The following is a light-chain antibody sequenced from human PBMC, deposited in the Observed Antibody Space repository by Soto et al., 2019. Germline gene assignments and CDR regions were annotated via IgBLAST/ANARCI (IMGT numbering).Light chain of an antibody. V-gene: IGKV1-5*03. CDR1: QSINSW. CDR2: KAS. Sequence: EIQMTQSPSTLSASVGDRVTITCRASQSINSWLAWYQQKPGKAPKLLIYKASTLESGVPSRFSGSGSGTEFTLTISSLQPDDFATYYCQQYNSYSWTFGQGTKVDSK. CDR3: QQYNSYSWT. J-gene: IGKJ1*01.